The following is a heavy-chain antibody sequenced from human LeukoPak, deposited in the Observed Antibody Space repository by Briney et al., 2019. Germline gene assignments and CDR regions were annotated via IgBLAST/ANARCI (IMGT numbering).Heavy chain of an antibody. V-gene: IGHV3-23*01. Sequence: GGSLRLSCAASGFTFSSYAMGWVRQAPGKGLEWVSAISGSGGSTYYADSVKGRFTISRDNSKNTLYLQMNSLRAEDTAVYYCAKDASSPADYYYGMDVWGKGTTVTVSS. J-gene: IGHJ6*04. D-gene: IGHD6-25*01. CDR3: AKDASSPADYYYGMDV. CDR2: ISGSGGST. CDR1: GFTFSSYA.